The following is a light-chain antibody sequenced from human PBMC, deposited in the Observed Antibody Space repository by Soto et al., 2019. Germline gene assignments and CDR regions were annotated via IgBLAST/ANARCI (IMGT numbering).Light chain of an antibody. CDR1: NIGSKS. V-gene: IGLV3-21*04. Sequence: SYELTQPPSVSVAPGKTARITCGGNNIGSKSGHWYQQKPGQAPVLVIYYDSDRPSGIPERFSGSNSGNTATLTISSVEAGDEGDYYCQVWDSSSDHVVFGGGTKVTVL. J-gene: IGLJ2*01. CDR2: YDS. CDR3: QVWDSSSDHVV.